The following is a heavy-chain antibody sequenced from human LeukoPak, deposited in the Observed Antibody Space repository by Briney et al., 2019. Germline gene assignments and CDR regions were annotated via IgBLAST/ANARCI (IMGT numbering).Heavy chain of an antibody. J-gene: IGHJ6*02. Sequence: SQTLSLTCTVSGGSISSANYYWGWIRQPPGKGLEWIGSIYYSGSTHYSPSLKSRVTISGDTSKNQLSLRLSSVTAADTAVYYCARHLNYYGSGSYGAYYYYGLDVWGQGTTVTVSS. CDR3: ARHLNYYGSGSYGAYYYYGLDV. D-gene: IGHD3-10*01. V-gene: IGHV4-39*07. CDR2: IYYSGST. CDR1: GGSISSANYY.